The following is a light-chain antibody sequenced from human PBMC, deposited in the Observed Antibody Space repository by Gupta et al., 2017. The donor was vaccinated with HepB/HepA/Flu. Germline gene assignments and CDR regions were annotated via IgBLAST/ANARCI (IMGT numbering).Light chain of an antibody. CDR2: ENN. V-gene: IGLV1-51*02. CDR3: WTWETSRSDNFV. Sequence: QSALTQPPSVSAAPGQKLTISCSGSSPNIGSNYVSCYQQHPDTAPKLLICENNKRRSGAPERFSGSKSGASATLGITGLQTGEEAAYYCWTWETSRSDNFVFGTGTKLTVL. CDR1: SPNIGSNY. J-gene: IGLJ1*01.